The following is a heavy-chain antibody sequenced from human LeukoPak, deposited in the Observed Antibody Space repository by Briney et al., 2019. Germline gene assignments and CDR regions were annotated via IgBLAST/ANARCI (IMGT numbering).Heavy chain of an antibody. J-gene: IGHJ6*02. CDR1: GFTFSSYE. V-gene: IGHV3-48*03. Sequence: GGSLRLSCAASGFTFSSYEMNWVRQAPGKGLEWVSYISSSGSTIYYADSVKGRFTISRDNAKNSLYLQMNSLRAEDTAVYYCAREGPPYYYYGMDVWGQGTLVTVSS. CDR3: AREGPPYYYYGMDV. CDR2: ISSSGSTI.